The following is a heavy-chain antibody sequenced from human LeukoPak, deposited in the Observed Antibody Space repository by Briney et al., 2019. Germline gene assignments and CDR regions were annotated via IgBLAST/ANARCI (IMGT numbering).Heavy chain of an antibody. CDR1: GFTFSDYY. V-gene: IGHV3-11*04. CDR3: AREWGIAAAGPYFDY. D-gene: IGHD6-13*01. CDR2: ISSSGSTI. Sequence: GGSLRLSCAASGFTFSDYYMSWIRQAPGKGLEWVSYISSSGSTIYYADSVKGRFTISRDNAKNSLYLQMNSLRAEDTAVCYCAREWGIAAAGPYFDYWGQGTLVTVSS. J-gene: IGHJ4*02.